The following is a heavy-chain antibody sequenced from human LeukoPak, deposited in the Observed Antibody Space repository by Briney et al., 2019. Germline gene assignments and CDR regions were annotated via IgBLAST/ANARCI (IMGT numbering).Heavy chain of an antibody. Sequence: PGGSLRLSCAASGFTVSSNYMSWVRQAPGKGLEWVSGINWNGGSTGYADSVKGRFTISRDNAKNSLYLQMNSLRAEDTALYHCARGTIRVDPWGQGTLVTVSS. V-gene: IGHV3-20*01. CDR3: ARGTIRVDP. CDR1: GFTVSSNY. CDR2: INWNGGST. J-gene: IGHJ5*02.